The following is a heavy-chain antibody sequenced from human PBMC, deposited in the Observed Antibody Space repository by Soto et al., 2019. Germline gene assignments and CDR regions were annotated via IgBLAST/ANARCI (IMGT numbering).Heavy chain of an antibody. CDR2: ISGSGGST. V-gene: IGHV3-23*01. CDR1: GFTFSSYA. Sequence: GGSLRLSCAASGFTFSSYAMSWVRQAPGKGLEWVSAISGSGGSTYYADSVKGRFTISRDNSKNTRYLQMNSLRAEDTAVYYCAKAPPLTGRFLEGLPAKGNAFDIWGQGTMVTVSS. J-gene: IGHJ3*02. CDR3: AKAPPLTGRFLEGLPAKGNAFDI. D-gene: IGHD3-3*01.